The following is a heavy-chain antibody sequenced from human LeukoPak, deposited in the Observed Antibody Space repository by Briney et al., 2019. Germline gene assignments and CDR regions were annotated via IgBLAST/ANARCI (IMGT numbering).Heavy chain of an antibody. V-gene: IGHV4-39*01. Sequence: SETLSHTCTVSGGSISSSSYYWGWIRQPPGKGLEWIGSIYYTGSTYYNPSLKSRVTISVDTSKNQFSLKLSSVTTADTAVYYCARLHYGGNYGYYYYYMDVWGKGTTVTISS. CDR3: ARLHYGGNYGYYYYYMDV. CDR2: IYYTGST. D-gene: IGHD4-23*01. CDR1: GGSISSSSYY. J-gene: IGHJ6*03.